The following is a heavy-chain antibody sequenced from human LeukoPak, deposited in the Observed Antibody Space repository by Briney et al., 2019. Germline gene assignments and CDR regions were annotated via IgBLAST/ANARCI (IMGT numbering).Heavy chain of an antibody. Sequence: AGGSLRLSCAASGFSFDEYTLHWVRQAPGKGLEWVSLISWDGGSRDYADSVKGRFTISSDNSKNSLYLQMNGLRTEDTALYYFAKDLDSNGYRFYFPHWGQGTLVTVSS. D-gene: IGHD3-22*01. CDR3: AKDLDSNGYRFYFPH. CDR1: GFSFDEYT. J-gene: IGHJ1*01. CDR2: ISWDGGSR. V-gene: IGHV3-43*01.